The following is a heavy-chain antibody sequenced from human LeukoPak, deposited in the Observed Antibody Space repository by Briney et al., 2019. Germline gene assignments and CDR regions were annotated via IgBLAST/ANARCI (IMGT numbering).Heavy chain of an antibody. Sequence: SVKVSCTASGDTVDSHALSWVRQAPGQGLEWMGAIIPMYGTSNYAQKFQGRVAIIADKSTSTAYMELNSLTSEDTAVYYCAISQNNHGYVYFCMDVWGKGTTVTVSS. J-gene: IGHJ6*03. CDR3: AISQNNHGYVYFCMDV. V-gene: IGHV1-69*06. CDR1: GDTVDSHA. CDR2: IIPMYGTS. D-gene: IGHD5-12*01.